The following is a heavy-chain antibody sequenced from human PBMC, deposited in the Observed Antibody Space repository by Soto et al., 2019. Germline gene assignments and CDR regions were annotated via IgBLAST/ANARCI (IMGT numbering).Heavy chain of an antibody. V-gene: IGHV3-21*01. J-gene: IGHJ3*02. Sequence: GGSLRLSCAASGFIFSAHSVNWVRQAPGKGLEWVSSISSSSSYIYYTDSVKGRFTISRDNAKSSLYLQMNSLRAEDTAVYYCAREDRAYCGGDCGDDAFDIWGQGTMVTVSS. CDR1: GFIFSAHS. CDR3: AREDRAYCGGDCGDDAFDI. D-gene: IGHD2-21*02. CDR2: ISSSSSYI.